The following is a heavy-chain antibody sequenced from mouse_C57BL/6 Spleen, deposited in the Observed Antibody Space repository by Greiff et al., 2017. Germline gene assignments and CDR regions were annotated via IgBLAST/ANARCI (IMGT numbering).Heavy chain of an antibody. Sequence: EVKLVESEGGLVQPGSSMKLSCTASGFTFSDYYMAWVRQVPEKGLEWVANINYDGSSTYYLDSLKSRFIISRDNAKNILYLQMSSLKSEDTATYYCARVDASFDYWGQGTTLTVSS. CDR1: GFTFSDYY. V-gene: IGHV5-16*01. J-gene: IGHJ2*01. CDR2: INYDGSST. CDR3: ARVDASFDY.